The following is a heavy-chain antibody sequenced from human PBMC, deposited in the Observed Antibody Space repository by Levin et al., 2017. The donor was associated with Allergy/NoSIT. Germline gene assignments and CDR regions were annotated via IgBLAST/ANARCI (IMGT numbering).Heavy chain of an antibody. V-gene: IGHV4-34*01. Sequence: PSETLSLTCAVYGGSFSDYYWNWFRQPPGKGLEWIGEVNHNGSTKYNPSLESRVTISIDTSKKQFSLKLTSVTAADTAIYYCAREFLGYWGQGTLVTVSS. CDR2: VNHNGST. CDR1: GGSFSDYY. CDR3: AREFLGY. J-gene: IGHJ4*02.